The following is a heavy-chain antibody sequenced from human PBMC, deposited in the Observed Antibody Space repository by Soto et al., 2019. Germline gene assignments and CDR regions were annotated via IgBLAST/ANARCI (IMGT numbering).Heavy chain of an antibody. CDR1: GYTFTGHY. V-gene: IGHV1-2*04. Sequence: RASVKVSCKASGYTFTGHYMHWVRQAPGQGLEWMGWINPNSGGTNYAQKFQGWVTMTRDTSISTAYMELSRLRSDDTAVYACSREFRVRFLVKGVFDYWGQGTLVTVSS. CDR3: SREFRVRFLVKGVFDY. CDR2: INPNSGGT. J-gene: IGHJ4*02. D-gene: IGHD3-3*01.